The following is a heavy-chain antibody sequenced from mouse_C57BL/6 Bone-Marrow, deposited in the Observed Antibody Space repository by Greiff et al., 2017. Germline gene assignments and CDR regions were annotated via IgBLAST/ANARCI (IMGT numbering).Heavy chain of an antibody. V-gene: IGHV5-12*01. CDR3: ARYYGNYYAMDY. CDR1: GFTFSDYY. J-gene: IGHJ4*01. CDR2: ISNGGGST. D-gene: IGHD2-1*01. Sequence: EVKLEESGGGLVQPGGSLKLSCAASGFTFSDYYMYWVRQTPEKRLEWVAYISNGGGSTYYPDTVKGRFTISRDNAKNTLYLQMSRLKSEDTAMYYCARYYGNYYAMDYWGQGTSVTVSS.